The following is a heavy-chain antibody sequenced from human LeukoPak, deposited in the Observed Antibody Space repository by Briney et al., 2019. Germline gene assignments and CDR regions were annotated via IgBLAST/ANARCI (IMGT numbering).Heavy chain of an antibody. J-gene: IGHJ6*02. D-gene: IGHD3-22*01. V-gene: IGHV4-59*01. CDR2: IYYSGST. CDR1: GGSISSYY. Sequence: PSETLSLTCTVSGGSISSYYWSWIRQPPGKGLEWTGYIYYSGSTNYNPSLKSRVTISVDTSKNQFSLKLSSVTAADTAVYYCARMGYDTFYGMDVWGQGTTVTVSS. CDR3: ARMGYDTFYGMDV.